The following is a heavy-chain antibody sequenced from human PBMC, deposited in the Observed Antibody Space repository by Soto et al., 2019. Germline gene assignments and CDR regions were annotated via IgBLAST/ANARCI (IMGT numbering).Heavy chain of an antibody. J-gene: IGHJ6*03. D-gene: IGHD2-15*01. V-gene: IGHV3-7*01. CDR2: IKQDGSEK. CDR3: ARGGIVVVVDSANSYYMDV. CDR1: GFTFSSYW. Sequence: GGSLRLSCAASGFTFSSYWMSWVRQAPGKGLEWVANIKQDGSEKYYVDSVKGRFTISRDNAKNSLYLQMNSLRAEDTAVYYCARGGIVVVVDSANSYYMDVWGKGTTVTVSS.